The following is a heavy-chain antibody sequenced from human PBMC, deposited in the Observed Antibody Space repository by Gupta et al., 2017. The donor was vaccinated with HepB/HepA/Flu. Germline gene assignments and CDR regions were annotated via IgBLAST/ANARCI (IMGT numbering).Heavy chain of an antibody. J-gene: IGHJ6*02. Sequence: QVQLQQWGAGLLKPSETLSLTCAVYGGSFSGYYWSWIRQPPGKGLEWIGEINHSGSTNYNPSLKSRVTISVDTSKNQFSLKLSSVTAADTAVYYCARGLRYYDFWSGYYKVYYYYGMDVWGQGTTVTVSS. D-gene: IGHD3-3*01. V-gene: IGHV4-34*01. CDR2: INHSGST. CDR3: ARGLRYYDFWSGYYKVYYYYGMDV. CDR1: GGSFSGYY.